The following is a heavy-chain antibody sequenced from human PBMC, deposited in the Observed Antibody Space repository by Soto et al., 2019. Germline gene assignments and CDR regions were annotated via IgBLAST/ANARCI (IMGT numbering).Heavy chain of an antibody. D-gene: IGHD3-10*01. CDR3: ARAIGDYYGSGSYAFDY. CDR2: IIPIFGTA. Sequence: ASVKVSCKASGGTFSSYAISWVLQAPGQGLEWMGGIIPIFGTANYAQKFQGRVTITADESTSTAYMELSSLRSEDTAVYYCARAIGDYYGSGSYAFDYWGQGTLVTVSS. V-gene: IGHV1-69*13. J-gene: IGHJ4*02. CDR1: GGTFSSYA.